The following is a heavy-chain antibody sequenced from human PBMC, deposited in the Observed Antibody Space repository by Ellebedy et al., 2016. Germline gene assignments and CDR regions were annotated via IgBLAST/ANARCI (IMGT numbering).Heavy chain of an antibody. D-gene: IGHD3-16*02. CDR1: GGSISSSSYY. V-gene: IGHV4-39*07. Sequence: SETLSLXXTVSGGSISSSSYYWGWIRQPPGKGLEWIGSIYYSGSTYYNPSLKSRVTISVDTSKNQFSLKLSSVTAADTAVYYCARDNYRANAFDIWGQGTMVTVSS. CDR2: IYYSGST. J-gene: IGHJ3*02. CDR3: ARDNYRANAFDI.